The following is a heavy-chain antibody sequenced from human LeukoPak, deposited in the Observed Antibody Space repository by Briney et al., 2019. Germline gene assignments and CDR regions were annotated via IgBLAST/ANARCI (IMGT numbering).Heavy chain of an antibody. J-gene: IGHJ3*02. CDR1: GFTFSSYA. CDR2: ISGSGGRT. V-gene: IGHV3-23*01. CDR3: AKDGFLLWRGAFDI. Sequence: QPGGSLRLSCAASGFTFSSYAMSWVRQAPGKGLEWVSAISGSGGRTYYTDSGKGRFTISRDNSKNTLWLQMNCLRAEDTAVYYCAKDGFLLWRGAFDIWGQGTMVTVSS. D-gene: IGHD2-21*01.